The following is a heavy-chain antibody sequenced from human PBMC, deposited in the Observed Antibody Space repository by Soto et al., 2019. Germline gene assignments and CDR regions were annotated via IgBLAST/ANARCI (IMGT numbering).Heavy chain of an antibody. D-gene: IGHD3-22*01. CDR1: GFTLSSYG. CDR3: AKDHIEYYYDSSGYYSGYYYGMDV. V-gene: IGHV3-30*18. J-gene: IGHJ6*02. CDR2: ISYDGSNK. Sequence: GGSLRLSCAASGFTLSSYGMHWVRQAPGKGLEWVAVISYDGSNKYYADSVKGRFTISRDNSKNTLYLQMNSLRAEDTAVYYCAKDHIEYYYDSSGYYSGYYYGMDVWGQGTTVTVS.